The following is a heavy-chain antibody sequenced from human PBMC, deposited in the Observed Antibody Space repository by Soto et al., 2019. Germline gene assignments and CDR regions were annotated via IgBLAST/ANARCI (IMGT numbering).Heavy chain of an antibody. CDR1: GDTLSTHG. CDR3: AAGDSSDTGDH. CDR2: TIPIIGTT. J-gene: IGHJ4*02. V-gene: IGHV1-69*13. Sequence: GASVKVSCKASGDTLSTHGISWVRQAPGQGLEWMGGTIPIIGTTDYAEKFQGRVTITADESTTTSYMELSSLRPDDTAVYYCAAGDSSDTGDHWGQGTLLTVSS. D-gene: IGHD5-18*01.